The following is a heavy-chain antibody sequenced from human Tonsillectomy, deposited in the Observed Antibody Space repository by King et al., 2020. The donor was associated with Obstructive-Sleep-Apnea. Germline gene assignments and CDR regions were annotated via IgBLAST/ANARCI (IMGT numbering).Heavy chain of an antibody. V-gene: IGHV4-30-4*01. CDR2: IYYSGST. Sequence: VQLQESGPGLVKPSQTLSLTCTVSGGSISSGDYYWNWIRQPPGKGLEWIWYIYYSGSTYSNPSPKSRVTISVDTSKNQFSLGLSSVTAADTAVYYCASNYFDSSGYYKGDYWGQGTLVTVSS. J-gene: IGHJ4*02. CDR3: ASNYFDSSGYYKGDY. D-gene: IGHD3-22*01. CDR1: GGSISSGDYY.